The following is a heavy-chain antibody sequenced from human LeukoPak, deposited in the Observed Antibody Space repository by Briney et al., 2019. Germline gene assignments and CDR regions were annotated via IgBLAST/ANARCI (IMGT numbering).Heavy chain of an antibody. Sequence: GASVKVSCKASGYTFTSYYMHWVRQAPGQGLEWMGIINPSGGSTSYAQKFQGRVTMTRDMSTSTVYIELSSLRSEDTAVYYCARDRGSYYYDSSGYSDFDYWGQGTLVTVSS. CDR3: ARDRGSYYYDSSGYSDFDY. CDR2: INPSGGST. V-gene: IGHV1-46*01. J-gene: IGHJ4*02. CDR1: GYTFTSYY. D-gene: IGHD3-22*01.